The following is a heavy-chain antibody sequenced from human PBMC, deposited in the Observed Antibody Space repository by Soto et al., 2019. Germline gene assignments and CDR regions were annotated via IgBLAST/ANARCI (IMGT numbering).Heavy chain of an antibody. D-gene: IGHD6-13*01. V-gene: IGHV3-23*01. J-gene: IGHJ6*02. CDR1: GFTFSSYA. CDR3: AKDIIAAAGIYYYYYGMDV. Sequence: PGGSLRLSCAASGFTFSSYAMSWVRQAPGKGLEWVSAISGSGGSTYYADSVKGRLTISRDNSKNTLYLQMNSLRAEDTAVYYCAKDIIAAAGIYYYYYGMDVWGQGTTVTVSS. CDR2: ISGSGGST.